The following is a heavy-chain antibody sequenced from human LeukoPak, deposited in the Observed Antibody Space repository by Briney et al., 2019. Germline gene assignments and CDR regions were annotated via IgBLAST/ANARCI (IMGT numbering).Heavy chain of an antibody. V-gene: IGHV3-48*03. J-gene: IGHJ3*02. CDR3: ARDLGSGWYRAFDI. CDR2: ISSSGSTI. Sequence: PGGSLRLSCAASGFTFSSYEMNWVRQAPGKGLEWVSYISSSGSTIYYADSVKGRFTISRDSAKNSLYLQMNSLRAEDTAVYYCARDLGSGWYRAFDIWGQGTMVTVSS. CDR1: GFTFSSYE. D-gene: IGHD6-19*01.